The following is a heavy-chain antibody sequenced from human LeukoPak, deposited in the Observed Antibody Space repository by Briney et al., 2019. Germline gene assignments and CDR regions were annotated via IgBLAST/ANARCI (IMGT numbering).Heavy chain of an antibody. D-gene: IGHD3-10*02. CDR3: ARTSSFVDYYDR. CDR2: ISGSGGST. Sequence: GGSLRLSCAASGFSFRSYAMSWVRQAPGKGLEWVSGISGSGGSTYYADSVKGRFTISRDNSKNTLYLQMNSLRAEDTAVYYCARTSSFVDYYDRWGQGTLVTVSS. CDR1: GFSFRSYA. V-gene: IGHV3-23*01. J-gene: IGHJ4*02.